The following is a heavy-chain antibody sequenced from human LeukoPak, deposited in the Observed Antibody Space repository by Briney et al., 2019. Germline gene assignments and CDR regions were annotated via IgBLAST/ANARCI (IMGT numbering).Heavy chain of an antibody. V-gene: IGHV1-69*13. Sequence: SVKVSCKASGGTFSSYAISWVRQAPGQGLEWMGGIIPIFGTANYAQKFQGRGTITADESTSTAYMELSSLRSEDTAVYYCASSNYGGNSNWFDPWGQGTLVTVSS. CDR1: GGTFSSYA. CDR3: ASSNYGGNSNWFDP. J-gene: IGHJ5*02. CDR2: IIPIFGTA. D-gene: IGHD4-23*01.